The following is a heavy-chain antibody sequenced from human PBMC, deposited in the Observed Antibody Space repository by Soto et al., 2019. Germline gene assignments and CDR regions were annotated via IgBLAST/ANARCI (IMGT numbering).Heavy chain of an antibody. CDR2: INPSGGST. CDR3: VRVEMATIKGNAFDI. CDR1: GYTFTSYY. D-gene: IGHD5-12*01. Sequence: QVQLVQSGAEVKKPGASVKVSCKASGYTFTSYYMYWVRQAPGQGLEWMGIINPSGGSTSYAQKFQGRVTMTRDTSTSTVYMELSSLRSEVTAVYYCVRVEMATIKGNAFDIWGQGTMVTVSS. V-gene: IGHV1-46*01. J-gene: IGHJ3*02.